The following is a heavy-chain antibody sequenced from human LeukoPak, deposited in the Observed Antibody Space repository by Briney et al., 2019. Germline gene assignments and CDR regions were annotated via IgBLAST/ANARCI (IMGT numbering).Heavy chain of an antibody. CDR2: ISGSGGST. D-gene: IGHD6-19*01. V-gene: IGHV3-23*01. Sequence: GGSLRLSCAASGFTFSSYAMSWVRQAPGKGLEWVSAISGSGGSTYYADSVRGRFTVSRDNSKNTLYLQMLSLRGEDTAVYYCARGHSSGWFPDYWGQGTLVTVSS. J-gene: IGHJ4*02. CDR3: ARGHSSGWFPDY. CDR1: GFTFSSYA.